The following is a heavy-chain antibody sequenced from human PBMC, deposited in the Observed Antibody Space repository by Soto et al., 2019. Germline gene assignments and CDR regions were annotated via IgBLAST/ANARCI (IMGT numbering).Heavy chain of an antibody. CDR1: GFTFSSYA. Sequence: EVQLLESGGGLVQPGGSLRLSCAASGFTFSSYAMSWVRQAPGKGLEWVSAISGSGGSTYYADSVKGQFTISRGNSKNTLYLQMNNLRAEDTAVYYCAKGHLILPDTFDIWGQGTMVTVSS. CDR2: ISGSGGST. D-gene: IGHD2-21*01. V-gene: IGHV3-23*01. CDR3: AKGHLILPDTFDI. J-gene: IGHJ3*02.